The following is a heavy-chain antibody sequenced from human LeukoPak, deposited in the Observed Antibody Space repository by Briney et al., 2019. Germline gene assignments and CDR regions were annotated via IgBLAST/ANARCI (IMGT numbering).Heavy chain of an antibody. V-gene: IGHV3-30*04. J-gene: IGHJ4*02. CDR2: ISDDGSNK. D-gene: IGHD5-18*01. CDR3: ARYTAAGFDY. CDR1: GFTFSSYA. Sequence: PGGSLRLSCAASGFTFSSYAMHWVRQAPGKGLEWVALISDDGSNKFYADSVKGRFTISRDNAKNSLYLQMNSLRAEDTAVYYCARYTAAGFDYWGQGTLATVSS.